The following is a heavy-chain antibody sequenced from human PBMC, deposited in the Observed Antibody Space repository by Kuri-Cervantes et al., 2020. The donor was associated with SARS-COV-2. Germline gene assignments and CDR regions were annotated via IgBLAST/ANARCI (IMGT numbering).Heavy chain of an antibody. CDR2: IYTSGST. Sequence: SETLSLTCTVSGGSISSYYWSWIRQPAGKGLEWIGRIYTSGSTNYNPSLKSRVTMSVDTSKNQISLKLSSVTAADTAVYYCASIDSSGYYADYWGQGTLVTVSS. CDR1: GGSISSYY. D-gene: IGHD3-22*01. CDR3: ASIDSSGYYADY. V-gene: IGHV4-4*07. J-gene: IGHJ4*02.